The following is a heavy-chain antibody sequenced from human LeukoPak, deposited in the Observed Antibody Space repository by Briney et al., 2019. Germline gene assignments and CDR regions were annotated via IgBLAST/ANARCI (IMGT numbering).Heavy chain of an antibody. D-gene: IGHD6-13*01. J-gene: IGHJ4*02. CDR2: ISSTGSYI. V-gene: IGHV3-21*01. CDR3: ARVSPQQLALTYYFDY. CDR1: GFTFSSDN. Sequence: GGSLRLSCAASGFTFSSDNMSWVRQAPGKGLEWVSSISSTGSYIYYADSVKGRFTISRDNAKNSLYLQMNSLRAEDTAVYYCARVSPQQLALTYYFDYWGRGTLVTVSS.